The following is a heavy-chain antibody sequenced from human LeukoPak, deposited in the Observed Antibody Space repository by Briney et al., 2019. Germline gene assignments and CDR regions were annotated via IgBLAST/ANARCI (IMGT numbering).Heavy chain of an antibody. CDR2: IYWNDDK. CDR3: AHLDSSGNYPNFDY. D-gene: IGHD3-22*01. Sequence: SGPTLVKPTQTVTLTCTFSGFSLSTSGVGVGWIRQPPGKALEWLALIYWNDDKRYSPSLKSRLTITKDTSKNQVVLTMTNMDPVDTGTYYCAHLDSSGNYPNFDYWGQGTLVTVSS. CDR1: GFSLSTSGVG. J-gene: IGHJ4*02. V-gene: IGHV2-5*01.